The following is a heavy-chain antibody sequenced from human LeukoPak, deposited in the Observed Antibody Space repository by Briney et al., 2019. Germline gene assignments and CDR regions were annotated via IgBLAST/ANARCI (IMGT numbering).Heavy chain of an antibody. CDR1: GFTFSSYA. CDR3: AKSPGPRKFDP. V-gene: IGHV3-23*01. Sequence: GGSLRLSCAASGFTFSSYAMSWVRQAPGKGLEWVSAISGSGGSTYYADSVKGRFTISRDNAKNALYLQMNSLRAEDTAVYYCAKSPGPRKFDPWGQGTLVTVSS. J-gene: IGHJ5*02. CDR2: ISGSGGST.